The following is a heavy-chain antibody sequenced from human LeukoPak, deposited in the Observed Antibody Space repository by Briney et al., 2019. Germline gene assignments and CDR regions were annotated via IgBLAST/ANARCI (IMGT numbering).Heavy chain of an antibody. CDR1: GYSFTSYW. CDR3: ARLFGEKDYYFDY. CDR2: IYPGDPDT. J-gene: IGHJ4*02. V-gene: IGHV5-51*01. Sequence: GESLKISCKGSGYSFTSYWIGWVRQMPGEGLEWMGIIYPGDPDTRYSPPFQGQVTISADKSISTAYLQWSSLKASDTAMYYCARLFGEKDYYFDYWGQGTLVTVSS. D-gene: IGHD3-10*01.